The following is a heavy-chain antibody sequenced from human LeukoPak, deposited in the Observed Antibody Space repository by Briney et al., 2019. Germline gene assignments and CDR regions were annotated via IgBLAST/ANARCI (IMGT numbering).Heavy chain of an antibody. CDR1: GFTFSSYA. V-gene: IGHV3-23*01. J-gene: IGHJ4*02. CDR2: ISGSGGST. Sequence: GGSLRLSCSASGFTFSSYAMSWVRQAPGKGLEWVSAISGSGGSTYYADSVKGRFTISRDNSKNTLYLQMNSLRVKDTAMYYCVSQSDGYDPFHYGGQGTLVTVSS. CDR3: VSQSDGYDPFHY. D-gene: IGHD5-12*01.